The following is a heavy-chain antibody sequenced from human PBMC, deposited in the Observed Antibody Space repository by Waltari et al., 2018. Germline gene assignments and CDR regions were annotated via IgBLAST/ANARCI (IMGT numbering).Heavy chain of an antibody. CDR2: INGDGSSI. CDR1: RSGFSDYW. D-gene: IGHD5-18*01. CDR3: ARKGGRGYTYGPFYYDS. J-gene: IGHJ4*02. V-gene: IGHV3-74*01. Sequence: EVRLVEAGGNIVQPGVCLRLTCAAQRSGFSDYWMHWVRQVPGEGLVWGSRINGDGSSIRYSDSVKGRFTISRDNTRNTLYLQMNSLRVEDTAVYYCARKGGRGYTYGPFYYDSWGQGTQVTVSS.